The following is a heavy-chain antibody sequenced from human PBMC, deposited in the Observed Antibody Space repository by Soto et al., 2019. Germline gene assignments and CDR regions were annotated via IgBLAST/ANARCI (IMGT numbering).Heavy chain of an antibody. V-gene: IGHV1-69*06. CDR1: GGTFSSYA. D-gene: IGHD6-19*01. CDR2: IIPIFGTA. Sequence: SVKVSCKASGGTFSSYAISWVRQAPGQGLEWMGGIIPIFGTANYAQKFQGRVTITADKSTSTAYMELSSLRSEDTAVYYCAREVSAVAGIRHYGMDVWGQGTTVTVSS. CDR3: AREVSAVAGIRHYGMDV. J-gene: IGHJ6*02.